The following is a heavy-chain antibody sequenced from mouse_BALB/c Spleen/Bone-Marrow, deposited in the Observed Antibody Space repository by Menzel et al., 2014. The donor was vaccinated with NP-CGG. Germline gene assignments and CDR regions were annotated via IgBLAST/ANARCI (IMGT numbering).Heavy chain of an antibody. D-gene: IGHD2-12*01. Sequence: EVQLQESGPGLVKPGASVKMSCKASGYTFTSYVIHWVKQKPGQGLDWIGYINPYNDGTKYNEKFKGKATLTSDKSSSTAYMELSSLTSEDSAVYYCARWRYPYAMDYWGQGTSVTVSS. J-gene: IGHJ4*01. CDR1: GYTFTSYV. CDR3: ARWRYPYAMDY. V-gene: IGHV1-14*01. CDR2: INPYNDGT.